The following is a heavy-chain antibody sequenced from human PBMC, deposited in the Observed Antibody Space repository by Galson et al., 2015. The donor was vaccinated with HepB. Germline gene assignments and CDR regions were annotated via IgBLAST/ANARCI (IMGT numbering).Heavy chain of an antibody. CDR3: ASNDGSGSPFDY. CDR1: GYTFTGYY. Sequence: SVKVSCKASGYTFTGYYMHWVRQAPGQGLEWMGRINPNSGGTNYAQKFQGRVIMTRDTSISTAYMELSRLRSDDTAVYYCASNDGSGSPFDYWGQGTLVTVSS. D-gene: IGHD3-10*01. CDR2: INPNSGGT. V-gene: IGHV1-2*06. J-gene: IGHJ4*02.